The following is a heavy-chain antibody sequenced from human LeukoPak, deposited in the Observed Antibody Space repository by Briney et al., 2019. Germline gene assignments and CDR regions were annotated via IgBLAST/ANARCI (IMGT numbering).Heavy chain of an antibody. J-gene: IGHJ4*02. D-gene: IGHD5-12*01. CDR1: GGSLSSYY. CDR3: ARVGYSGYGYYFDN. V-gene: IGHV4-59*01. CDR2: IYYSGST. Sequence: SETLSLTCTVSGGSLSSYYWRWIRQPPGKGLEWIGYIYYSGSTNYDPSLKSRVTLSVDTSKSQFSLKLSSVTAADTAVYYCARVGYSGYGYYFDNWGQGTLVTVSS.